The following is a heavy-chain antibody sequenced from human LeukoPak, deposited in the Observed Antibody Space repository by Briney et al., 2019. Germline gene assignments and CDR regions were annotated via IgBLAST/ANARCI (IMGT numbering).Heavy chain of an antibody. CDR3: ARDRADIVVVPAAPQEDAFDI. CDR1: GGSISSGSYY. J-gene: IGHJ3*02. CDR2: IYTSGST. V-gene: IGHV4-61*02. Sequence: SETLSLTCTVSGGSISSGSYYWSWIRQPAGKGLEWIVRIYTSGSTNYNPSLKSRVTISVDTSKNQFSLKLSSVTAADTAVYYCARDRADIVVVPAAPQEDAFDIWGQGTMVTVSS. D-gene: IGHD2-2*01.